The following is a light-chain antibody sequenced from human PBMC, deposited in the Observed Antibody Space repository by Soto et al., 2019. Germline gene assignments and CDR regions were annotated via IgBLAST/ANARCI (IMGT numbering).Light chain of an antibody. V-gene: IGLV2-14*01. Sequence: QSVLTQPASVSGSPGQSITISCTGTSSDVGGYNYVSWYQQPPGKVPKLIIYDVSNRPSGVSNRFSGSKSGNTGPLNSSGRQAEDEADYYCSSYISSSTLVCGTGTKVTVL. CDR1: SSDVGGYNY. J-gene: IGLJ1*01. CDR3: SSYISSSTLV. CDR2: DVS.